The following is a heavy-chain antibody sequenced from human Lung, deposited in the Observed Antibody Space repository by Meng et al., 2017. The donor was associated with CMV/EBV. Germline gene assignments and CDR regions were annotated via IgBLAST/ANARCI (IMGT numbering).Heavy chain of an antibody. D-gene: IGHD3-3*01. J-gene: IGHJ4*02. V-gene: IGHV4-34*01. Sequence: FSGYYWSWIRQPPGEGLEWIGEINHSGSTNYNPSLKSRVTISVDTSKNQFFLKLSSVTAADTAVYYCARRRVLITIFGVVLDRSFDYWGQGTLVTVSS. CDR3: ARRRVLITIFGVVLDRSFDY. CDR2: INHSGST. CDR1: FSGYY.